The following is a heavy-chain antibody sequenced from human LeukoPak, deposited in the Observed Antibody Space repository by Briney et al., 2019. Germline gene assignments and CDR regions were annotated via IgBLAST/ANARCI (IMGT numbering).Heavy chain of an antibody. D-gene: IGHD3-22*01. CDR3: ARDNYYYDSSGYYPQTNWFDP. Sequence: ASVKVSRKASGGTFSSYAISWVRQAPGQGLEWMGRIIPILGIANYAQKFQGRVTITADKSTSTAYMELSSLRSEDTAVYYCARDNYYYDSSGYYPQTNWFDPWGQGTLVTVSS. CDR2: IIPILGIA. V-gene: IGHV1-69*04. CDR1: GGTFSSYA. J-gene: IGHJ5*02.